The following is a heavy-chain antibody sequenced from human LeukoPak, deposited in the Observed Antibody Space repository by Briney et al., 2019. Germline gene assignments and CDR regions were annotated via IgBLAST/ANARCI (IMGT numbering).Heavy chain of an antibody. Sequence: SETLSLTCTVSGGSISSYYWSWIRQPPGKGLEWIGYIYYSGSTNYNPSLKSRVTISVDTSKNQFSLQLNSVTPEDTAVYYCASGELLREYAFDIWGQGTMVTVSS. CDR1: GGSISSYY. V-gene: IGHV4-59*12. CDR2: IYYSGST. CDR3: ASGELLREYAFDI. D-gene: IGHD1-26*01. J-gene: IGHJ3*02.